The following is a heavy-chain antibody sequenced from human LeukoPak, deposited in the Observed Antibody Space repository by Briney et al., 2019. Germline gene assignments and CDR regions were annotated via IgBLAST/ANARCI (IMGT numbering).Heavy chain of an antibody. CDR1: GFTFSNAW. J-gene: IGHJ4*02. D-gene: IGHD6-19*01. CDR3: TTLTIVVAGN. Sequence: GGSLRLSCAASGFTFSNAWMNWVRQAPGKGLECIARIKSKSDGGTIDYAASVNGRFTISRDDSTNTLYLQMNSLKSEGTAVYYCTTLTIVVAGNWGQGTLVTVSS. V-gene: IGHV3-15*01. CDR2: IKSKSDGGTI.